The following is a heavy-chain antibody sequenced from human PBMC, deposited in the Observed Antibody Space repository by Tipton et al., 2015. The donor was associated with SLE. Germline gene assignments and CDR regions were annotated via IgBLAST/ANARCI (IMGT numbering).Heavy chain of an antibody. CDR2: IFNTGTT. CDR1: GDSVSSTNYY. J-gene: IGHJ6*03. V-gene: IGHV4-39*07. Sequence: TLSLTCTVSGDSVSSTNYYWAWIRQPPGKGLEWVGTIFNTGTTCYNSSLKSRVAISADTSKNQFSLTLMSVTGADTAAYFCARARSDDTFWTDYFYFFYYMDVWGKGTTVTVSS. CDR3: ARARSDDTFWTDYFYFFYYMDV. D-gene: IGHD3/OR15-3a*01.